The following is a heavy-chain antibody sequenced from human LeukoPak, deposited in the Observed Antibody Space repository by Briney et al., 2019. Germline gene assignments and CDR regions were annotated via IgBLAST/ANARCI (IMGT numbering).Heavy chain of an antibody. CDR2: IYYSGST. D-gene: IGHD3-3*01. J-gene: IGHJ6*03. CDR3: ARVGITIFGVAPNYYMDV. Sequence: SDTLSLTCTVSGGSISSTTYYWGWIRQPPGKGLEWIGSIYYSGSTYYNPSLKSRVTISVDTPKNQFSLKLSSVTAADTAVYYCARVGITIFGVAPNYYMDVWGKGTTVTVSS. V-gene: IGHV4-39*07. CDR1: GGSISSTTYY.